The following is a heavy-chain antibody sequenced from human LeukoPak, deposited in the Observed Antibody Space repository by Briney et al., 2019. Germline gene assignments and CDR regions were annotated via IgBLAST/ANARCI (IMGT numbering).Heavy chain of an antibody. CDR2: IYSGGST. CDR3: ARGGTSIGGGDYYRDF. V-gene: IGHV3-53*01. J-gene: IGHJ6*03. Sequence: PGRSLRLSCEASGFIVSSNYMSWVRQAPRKGLEWVSVIYSGGSTYYADSVKGRFTISRDDSKNTLYVQMNSLRAEDTAVYYCARGGTSIGGGDYYRDFWGKGPRSPSP. D-gene: IGHD3-16*01. CDR1: GFIVSSNY.